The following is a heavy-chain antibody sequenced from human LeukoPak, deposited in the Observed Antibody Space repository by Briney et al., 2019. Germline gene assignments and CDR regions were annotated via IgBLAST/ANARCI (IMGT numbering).Heavy chain of an antibody. D-gene: IGHD3-22*01. CDR3: ARDLSADYYDSSGYYYNDY. CDR2: ISSSSSYI. J-gene: IGHJ4*02. Sequence: GGSLRLSCAASGFTFSSYSMNWVRQAPGKGLEWVSSISSSSSYIYYADSVKGRFTISRDNAKNSLYLQMNSLRDEDTAVYYCARDLSADYYDSSGYYYNDYWGQGTLVTVSS. V-gene: IGHV3-21*01. CDR1: GFTFSSYS.